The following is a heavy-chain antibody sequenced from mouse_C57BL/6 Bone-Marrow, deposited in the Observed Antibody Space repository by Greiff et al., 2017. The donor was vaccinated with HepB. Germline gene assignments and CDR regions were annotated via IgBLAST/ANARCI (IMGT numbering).Heavy chain of an antibody. CDR2: IYPGDGDT. V-gene: IGHV1-80*01. J-gene: IGHJ3*01. Sequence: VQLQQSGAELVKPGASVKISCKASGYAFSSYWMNWVKQRPGKGLEWIGQIYPGDGDTNYNGKFKGKATLTADKSSSTAYMQLSSLTSEDSAFYFCARSYDYVAWFAYWGQGTLVTVSA. CDR1: GYAFSSYW. CDR3: ARSYDYVAWFAY. D-gene: IGHD2-4*01.